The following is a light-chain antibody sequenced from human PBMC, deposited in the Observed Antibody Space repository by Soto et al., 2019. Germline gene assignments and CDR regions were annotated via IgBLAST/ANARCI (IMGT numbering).Light chain of an antibody. CDR2: GAF. CDR3: QQYNDWPLT. V-gene: IGKV3-15*01. J-gene: IGKJ1*01. Sequence: EIVMTQSPVTLSVSPGERVTLSCRASQSVSSNLAWYRQKPGQAPSLLIYGAFTRATGIPARFSGTGSGTEFTLTISSLQSEEFALYYCQQYNDWPLTVGQGTKVDIK. CDR1: QSVSSN.